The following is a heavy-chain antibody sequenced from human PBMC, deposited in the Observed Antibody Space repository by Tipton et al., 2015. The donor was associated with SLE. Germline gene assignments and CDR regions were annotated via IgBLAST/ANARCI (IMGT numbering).Heavy chain of an antibody. CDR2: ITTNGGST. D-gene: IGHD1-7*01. J-gene: IGHJ4*02. V-gene: IGHV3-64*02. Sequence: GSLRLSCEASGFTFSSYAMHWVRQAPGKGLEYVSAITTNGGSTFYADSVKGRFTISRDNAKNTLYLEMNSLRYDDAAVYYCTKGGPGELLGDYWGQGTLLTVSS. CDR1: GFTFSSYA. CDR3: TKGGPGELLGDY.